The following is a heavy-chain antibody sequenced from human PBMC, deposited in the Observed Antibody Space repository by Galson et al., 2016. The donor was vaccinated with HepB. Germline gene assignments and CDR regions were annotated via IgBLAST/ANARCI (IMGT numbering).Heavy chain of an antibody. V-gene: IGHV4-4*02. D-gene: IGHD4-23*01. J-gene: IGHJ4*02. Sequence: SETLSLTCAVSGGSIDSSNWWTWVRQPPGKGLEWIGEIYHDGSTNYNPSVMSRVTISVDKSKNNFSLRLDSVTAADTAVYYCATVVTPGYFDYWGQGTLVTVSS. CDR1: GGSIDSSNW. CDR2: IYHDGST. CDR3: ATVVTPGYFDY.